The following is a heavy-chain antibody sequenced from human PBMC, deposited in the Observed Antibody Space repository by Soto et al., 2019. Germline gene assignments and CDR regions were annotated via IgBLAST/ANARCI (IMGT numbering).Heavy chain of an antibody. D-gene: IGHD3-10*01. CDR2: FDPEDGET. Sequence: ASVKVSCKASGYTFTNYGINWVRQAPGQRLEWMGGFDPEDGETIYAQKFQGRVTMTEDTSTDTAYMELSSLRSEDTAVYYCATDPPYSGSSLAYWGQGTLVTVSS. CDR3: ATDPPYSGSSLAY. V-gene: IGHV1-24*01. CDR1: GYTFTNYG. J-gene: IGHJ4*02.